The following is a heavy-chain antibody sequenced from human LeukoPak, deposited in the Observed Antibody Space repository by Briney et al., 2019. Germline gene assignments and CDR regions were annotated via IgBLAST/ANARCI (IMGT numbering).Heavy chain of an antibody. CDR2: IKQDGSEK. Sequence: QAGGSLRLSRAASGFTFSSYWMSWVRQAPGKGLEWVANIKQDGSEKYYVDSVKGRFTISRDNAKNSLYLQMNSLRAEDTAVYYCAREPPDIVLMVYALYYFDYWGQGTLVTVSS. V-gene: IGHV3-7*01. CDR1: GFTFSSYW. D-gene: IGHD2-8*01. CDR3: AREPPDIVLMVYALYYFDY. J-gene: IGHJ4*02.